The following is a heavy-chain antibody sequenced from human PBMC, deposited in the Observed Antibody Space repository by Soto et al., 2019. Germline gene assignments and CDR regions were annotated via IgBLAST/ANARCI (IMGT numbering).Heavy chain of an antibody. Sequence: SVKVSCKASGGTFSSYAISWVRQAPGQGLEWMGGIIPIFGTANYAQKFQGRVTITADESTSTAYMELSSLRSEDTAVYYCATGRCIVGATDGLCDYWGQGTLVTVSS. V-gene: IGHV1-69*13. CDR1: GGTFSSYA. J-gene: IGHJ4*02. CDR3: ATGRCIVGATDGLCDY. D-gene: IGHD1-26*01. CDR2: IIPIFGTA.